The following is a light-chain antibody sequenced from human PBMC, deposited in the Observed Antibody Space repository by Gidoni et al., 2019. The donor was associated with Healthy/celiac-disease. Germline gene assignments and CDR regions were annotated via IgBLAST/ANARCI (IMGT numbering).Light chain of an antibody. CDR1: RSISNW. CDR2: KSS. V-gene: IGKV1-5*03. CDR3: QEFSAFSWT. Sequence: DIQMTQSPSTLSASVGDRVTITCRASRSISNWLAWHQHKPGKAPNLLIYKSSLLEAGVPSRCSGSGSEREFTLTISSLQPDDFATYYCQEFSAFSWTFGQGTRVEMK. J-gene: IGKJ1*01.